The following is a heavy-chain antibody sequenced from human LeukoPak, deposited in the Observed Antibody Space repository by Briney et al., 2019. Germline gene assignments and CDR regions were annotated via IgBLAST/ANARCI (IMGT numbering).Heavy chain of an antibody. CDR1: GYIFTRYY. V-gene: IGHV1-2*06. J-gene: IGHJ4*02. Sequence: GASVKVSCKASGYIFTRYYLHWVRQALEQGLEWMGRINPNTGYTDYSYNFQGRVALTRDTSINTAYMEVTRLTSDDAAVYFCAVSRDYGDYYFDSWGLGTLVTVSS. CDR2: INPNTGYT. CDR3: AVSRDYGDYYFDS. D-gene: IGHD4-17*01.